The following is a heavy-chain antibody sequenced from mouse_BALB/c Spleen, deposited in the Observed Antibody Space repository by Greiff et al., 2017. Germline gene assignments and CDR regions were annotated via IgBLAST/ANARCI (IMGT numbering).Heavy chain of an antibody. CDR3: ASERCSRAWFAY. V-gene: IGHV5-9-4*01. CDR1: GFTFSSYA. D-gene: IGHD1-1*01. J-gene: IGHJ3*01. Sequence: EVKLMESGGGLVKPGGSLKLSCAASGFTFSSYAMSWVRQSPEKRLEWVAEISSGGSYTYYPDTVTGRFTISRDNAKNTLYLEMSSLRSEDTAMYYCASERCSRAWFAYWGQGTLVTVSA. CDR2: ISSGGSYT.